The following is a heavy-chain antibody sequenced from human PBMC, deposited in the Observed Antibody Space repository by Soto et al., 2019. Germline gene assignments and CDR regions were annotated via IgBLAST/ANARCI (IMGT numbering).Heavy chain of an antibody. CDR1: GGSINTYY. J-gene: IGHJ3*02. CDR3: ARGLTEYSSSFEDDGFDI. D-gene: IGHD6-6*01. V-gene: IGHV4-59*01. Sequence: PSETLSLTXTVSGGSINTYYWSWIRQPPGKGLEWIGYIFYSGSTNYNPSLQSRVTISKDTSKNQFSLKLTSVTAADTAVYYCARGLTEYSSSFEDDGFDIWGQGTMVTVSS. CDR2: IFYSGST.